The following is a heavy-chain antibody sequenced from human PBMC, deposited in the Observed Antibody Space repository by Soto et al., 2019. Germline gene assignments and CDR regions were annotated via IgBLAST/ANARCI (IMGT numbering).Heavy chain of an antibody. CDR3: TWDAWGSHTEYYYGMDV. CDR1: GGSISSSSYY. CDR2: IYYSGST. D-gene: IGHD7-27*01. J-gene: IGHJ6*02. V-gene: IGHV4-39*01. Sequence: SETLSLTCTVSGGSISSSSYYWGWIRQPPGKGLEWIGSIYYSGSTYYNPSLKSRVTISVDTSKNQFSLKLSSVTAADTAVYYCTWDAWGSHTEYYYGMDVWGQGTTVTVSS.